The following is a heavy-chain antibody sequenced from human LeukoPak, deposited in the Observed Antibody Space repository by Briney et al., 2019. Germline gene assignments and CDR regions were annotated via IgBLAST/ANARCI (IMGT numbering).Heavy chain of an antibody. CDR2: ISGSGGST. J-gene: IGHJ5*02. CDR1: GFTLSSYA. CDR3: AKDLVRRTTT. D-gene: IGHD1-1*01. Sequence: PGGSLRLSCAASGFTLSSYAMSWVRQAPGKGLEWVSAISGSGGSTYYADSVKGRFTISRDNSKNTLYLQMNSPRAEDTAVYYCAKDLVRRTTTWGQGTLVTVSS. V-gene: IGHV3-23*01.